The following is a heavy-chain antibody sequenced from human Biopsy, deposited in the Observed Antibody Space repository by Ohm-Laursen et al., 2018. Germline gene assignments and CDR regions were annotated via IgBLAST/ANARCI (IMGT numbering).Heavy chain of an antibody. CDR1: GYTFTAFS. J-gene: IGHJ2*01. V-gene: IGHV1-2*02. D-gene: IGHD2-2*01. CDR3: ARGRRHCSGTCSRWYFDL. CDR2: INPKRGDT. Sequence: SSVKLSCKPSGYTFTAFSAHWLRQAPGQGLEWMGWINPKRGDTDYPQNFQGRVSMTRDTSISTAYMDLSRLRSDDTAVYYCARGRRHCSGTCSRWYFDLWGRGTLVTVSS.